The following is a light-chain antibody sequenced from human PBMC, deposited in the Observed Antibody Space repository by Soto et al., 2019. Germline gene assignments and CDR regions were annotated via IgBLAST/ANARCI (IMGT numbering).Light chain of an antibody. Sequence: SYELTQPPSVSVAPGQTARITCGGNNIGSQSVHWYQQKPGQAPVLVVYDDSDRPSGIPERFSGSNFGNTATLTISRVEAGDEADYYCQVWDSSNDLWGVFGTGTKVTVL. V-gene: IGLV3-21*02. CDR2: DDS. CDR3: QVWDSSNDLWGV. CDR1: NIGSQS. J-gene: IGLJ1*01.